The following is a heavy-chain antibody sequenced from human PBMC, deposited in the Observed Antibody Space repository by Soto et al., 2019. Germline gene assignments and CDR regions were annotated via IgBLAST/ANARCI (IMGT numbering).Heavy chain of an antibody. V-gene: IGHV3-33*01. CDR3: ARDRSLSEFWSGFDY. Sequence: GGSLRLSCAASGFTFSSYGMHWVRQAPGKGLEWVAVIWYDGSNKYYADSVKGRFTISRDNSKNTLYLQMNSLRAEDTAVYYCARDRSLSEFWSGFDYWGQGTLVTVSS. J-gene: IGHJ4*02. CDR1: GFTFSSYG. D-gene: IGHD3-3*01. CDR2: IWYDGSNK.